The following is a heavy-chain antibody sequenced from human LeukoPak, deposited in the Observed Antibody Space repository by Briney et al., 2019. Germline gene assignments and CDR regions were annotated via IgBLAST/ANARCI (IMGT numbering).Heavy chain of an antibody. V-gene: IGHV1-69*05. CDR1: GGTFSSYA. CDR2: IIPIFGTA. D-gene: IGHD2-2*01. Sequence: SVKVSCKASGGTFSSYAISWVRQAPGQGLEWMGGIIPIFGTANYAQKFRGRVTITTDESTSTAYMELSSLRSEDTAVYYCARATGDCSSTSCRNNWFDPWGQGTLVTVSS. J-gene: IGHJ5*02. CDR3: ARATGDCSSTSCRNNWFDP.